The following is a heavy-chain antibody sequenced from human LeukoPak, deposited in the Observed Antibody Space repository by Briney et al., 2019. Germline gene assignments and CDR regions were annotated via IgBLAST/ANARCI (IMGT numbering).Heavy chain of an antibody. CDR1: GGSFSGYY. D-gene: IGHD3-10*01. Sequence: SETLSLTCAVYGGSFSGYYWSWIRQPPGKGLEWIGEINHSGSTNYNPSLKSRVTISVDTSKNQFSLKLSSVTAADTAVYYCAREVNGSGSYYRNFDYWGQGTLVTVSS. CDR2: INHSGST. J-gene: IGHJ4*02. V-gene: IGHV4-34*01. CDR3: AREVNGSGSYYRNFDY.